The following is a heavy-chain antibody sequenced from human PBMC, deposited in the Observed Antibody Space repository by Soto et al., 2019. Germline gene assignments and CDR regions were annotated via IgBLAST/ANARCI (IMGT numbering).Heavy chain of an antibody. V-gene: IGHV3-48*01. D-gene: IGHD2-15*01. CDR1: GFTFSTYS. Sequence: VGSLRLSCAASGFTFSTYSMSWVRQAPGKGLEWVSYISSTSTTIYYADSVKGRFTISRDNAKNSLYLHMNSLSAEDTAVYYCARDRGCSGGICYRDLDYWGQGTLVTVSS. CDR3: ARDRGCSGGICYRDLDY. J-gene: IGHJ4*02. CDR2: ISSTSTTI.